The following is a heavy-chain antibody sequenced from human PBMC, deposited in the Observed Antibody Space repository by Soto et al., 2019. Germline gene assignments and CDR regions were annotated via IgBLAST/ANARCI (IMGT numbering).Heavy chain of an antibody. CDR2: IYYSGST. Sequence: QLQLQESGPGLVKPSETLSLTCTVSGGSISSSSYYWGWIRQPPGKGLEWIGSIYYSGSTYYNPSLKSRVTISVDTSKNQFSLKLSSVTAADTAVYYCARLYLTTLGYAFDIWGQGTMVTVSS. J-gene: IGHJ3*02. D-gene: IGHD4-17*01. CDR3: ARLYLTTLGYAFDI. V-gene: IGHV4-39*01. CDR1: GGSISSSSYY.